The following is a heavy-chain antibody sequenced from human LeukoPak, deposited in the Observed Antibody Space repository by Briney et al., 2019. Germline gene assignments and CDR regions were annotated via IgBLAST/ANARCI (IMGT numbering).Heavy chain of an antibody. CDR1: GFAFSNYS. CDR2: ISGSGGST. CDR3: AKDLAYCSSTSCYTGYYGMDV. D-gene: IGHD2-2*02. Sequence: GGSLRLSCAASGFAFSNYSMNWVRQAPGKGLEWVSAISGSGGSTYYADSVKGRFTISRDNSKNTLYLQMNSLRAEDTAVYYCAKDLAYCSSTSCYTGYYGMDVWGQGTTVTVSS. J-gene: IGHJ6*02. V-gene: IGHV3-23*01.